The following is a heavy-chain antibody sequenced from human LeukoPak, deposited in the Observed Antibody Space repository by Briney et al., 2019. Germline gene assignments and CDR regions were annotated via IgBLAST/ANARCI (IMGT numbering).Heavy chain of an antibody. CDR3: ARDNWIDC. V-gene: IGHV3-48*04. Sequence: GGSLRLSCAASGFSFSKYSMTWVRQAPGKGLEWVSFIGTSSTPIYYADSVKGRFTISRDNTKNSLYLQMNSLKVEDTAIYYCARDNWIDCWGQGTLVTVSS. J-gene: IGHJ5*01. CDR2: IGTSSTPI. CDR1: GFSFSKYS.